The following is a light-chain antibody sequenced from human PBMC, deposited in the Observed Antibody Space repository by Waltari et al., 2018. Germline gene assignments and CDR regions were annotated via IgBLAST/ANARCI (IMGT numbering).Light chain of an antibody. CDR3: QQSYSTLFT. Sequence: IQMTQSPTSLSASVGDRVTLTCRASQIISSYFNWYQQKPGKAPKLLIYAASSLQSWVPSRFSGSGSGTDFTLTISSLQPEDFATYYCQQSYSTLFTFGPGTKVDIK. CDR1: QIISSY. V-gene: IGKV1-39*01. J-gene: IGKJ3*01. CDR2: AAS.